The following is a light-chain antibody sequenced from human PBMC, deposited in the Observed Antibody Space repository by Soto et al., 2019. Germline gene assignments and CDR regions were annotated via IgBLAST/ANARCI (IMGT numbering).Light chain of an antibody. J-gene: IGKJ1*01. CDR1: QSISSY. CDR3: QQSYNIPRAT. CDR2: AAS. Sequence: DIQMTQSPSSLSASVGDRVTITCRASQSISSYLNWYQQKPGKAPKVLIYAASSLQSGVPPRFSGSGSGTDFTLTISSLQPEDFATYFCQQSYNIPRATFGQGTKVDIK. V-gene: IGKV1-39*01.